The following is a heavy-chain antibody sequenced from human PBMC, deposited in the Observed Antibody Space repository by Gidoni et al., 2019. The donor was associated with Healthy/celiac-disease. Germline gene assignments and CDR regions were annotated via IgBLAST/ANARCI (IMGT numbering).Heavy chain of an antibody. J-gene: IGHJ4*02. D-gene: IGHD3-9*01. V-gene: IGHV3-30-3*01. Sequence: QVQLVESGGGVVQPGRSLRLCWEASGFTFSSYGLHWVRQAPGKGLEWVAVISYDGSNKYYADSVKGRFTISRDNSKNTLYLQMNSLRAEDTAVYYCARGEEVLRYFDWLSYFDYWGQGTLVTVSS. CDR3: ARGEEVLRYFDWLSYFDY. CDR1: GFTFSSYG. CDR2: ISYDGSNK.